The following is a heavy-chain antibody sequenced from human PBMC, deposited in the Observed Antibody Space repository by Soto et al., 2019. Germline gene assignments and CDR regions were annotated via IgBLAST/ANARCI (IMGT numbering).Heavy chain of an antibody. CDR3: AKLALMITFGGVIPGSAFDI. CDR1: GFTFSSYA. V-gene: IGHV3-23*01. J-gene: IGHJ3*02. Sequence: GGSSLSCAASGFTFSSYAMSWVRQAPGKGLEWVSAISGSGGSTYYADSVKGRFTISRDNSKNTLYLQMNSLRAEDTAVYYCAKLALMITFGGVIPGSAFDIWGQGTMVTVS. D-gene: IGHD3-16*02. CDR2: ISGSGGST.